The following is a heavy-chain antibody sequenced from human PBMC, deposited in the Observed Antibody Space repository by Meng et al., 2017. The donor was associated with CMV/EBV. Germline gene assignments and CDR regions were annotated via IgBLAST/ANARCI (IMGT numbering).Heavy chain of an antibody. Sequence: SETLSLTCTVSGYSISSGYYWGWIRQPPGKGLEWIGSIYHSGSTYYNPSLKSRVTISVDTSKNQFSLKLSSVTAADTAVYYCARAVEFDAFDIWGQGTMVTVSS. J-gene: IGHJ3*02. CDR3: ARAVEFDAFDI. CDR1: GYSISSGYY. D-gene: IGHD4-23*01. CDR2: IYHSGST. V-gene: IGHV4-38-2*02.